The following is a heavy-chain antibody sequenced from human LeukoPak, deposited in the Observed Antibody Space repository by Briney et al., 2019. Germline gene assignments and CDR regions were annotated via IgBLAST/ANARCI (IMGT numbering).Heavy chain of an antibody. CDR1: GGSSSSSTYY. CDR2: IYYRGNT. D-gene: IGHD6-25*01. Sequence: KPSETLSLTCTVSGGSSSSSTYYWGWIRQPPGKGLEWIGTIYYRGNTYYNPSLKSRITISVDTSKNRFSLNLNSVTAADTAVYYCARPPVAAPTSYFDYWGQGILVTVSS. CDR3: ARPPVAAPTSYFDY. V-gene: IGHV4-39*01. J-gene: IGHJ4*02.